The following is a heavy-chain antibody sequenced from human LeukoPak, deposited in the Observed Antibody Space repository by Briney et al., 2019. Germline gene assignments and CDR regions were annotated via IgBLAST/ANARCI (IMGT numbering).Heavy chain of an antibody. D-gene: IGHD4-23*01. CDR3: ARGMRGFPVVFGF. CDR2: INHSGST. Sequence: PSETLSLTCAVYGGSFSGYYWSWIRQPPGKGLEWIGEINHSGSTNYNPSLKSRVTISVDTSKNQFSLRLRSVTAADTAVYYCARGMRGFPVVFGFWGQGTLVTVSS. CDR1: GGSFSGYY. J-gene: IGHJ4*02. V-gene: IGHV4-34*01.